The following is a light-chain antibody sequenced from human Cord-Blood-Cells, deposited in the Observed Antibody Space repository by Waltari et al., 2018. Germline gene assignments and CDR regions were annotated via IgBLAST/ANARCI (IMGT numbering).Light chain of an antibody. CDR2: DVS. Sequence: QSALTQPASVSGSPGQSITISCTGTSSDVGGYNYVSWYQQHPGKAPKLKIYDVSNRPAGFSNRFSVSKSGNTASLTISGLHDEDEANYYCSLYTSISTWVFGGETKQTFL. J-gene: IGLJ3*02. CDR1: SSDVGGYNY. V-gene: IGLV2-14*03. CDR3: SLYTSISTWV.